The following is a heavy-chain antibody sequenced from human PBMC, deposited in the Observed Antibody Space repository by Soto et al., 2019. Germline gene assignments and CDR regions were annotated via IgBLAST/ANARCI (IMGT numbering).Heavy chain of an antibody. CDR2: ISGSGGST. V-gene: IGHV3-23*01. CDR1: GFTFSSYA. J-gene: IGHJ4*02. D-gene: IGHD3-22*01. Sequence: RRLSCAASGFTFSSYAMSWVRQAPGKGLEWVSAISGSGGSTYYADSVKGRFTISRDNSKNTLYLQMNSLRAEDTAVYYSAKEYPYYYDSSGYLNYWGQGTLVTVSS. CDR3: AKEYPYYYDSSGYLNY.